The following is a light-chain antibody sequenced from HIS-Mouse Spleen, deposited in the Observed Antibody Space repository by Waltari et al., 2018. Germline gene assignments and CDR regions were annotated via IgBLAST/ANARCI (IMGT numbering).Light chain of an antibody. J-gene: IGLJ2*01. CDR1: RSDVGSYNL. CDR3: CSYAGSSNVV. V-gene: IGLV2-23*01. Sequence: QSALTQPASVSGSPGQSITISCTGTRSDVGSYNLVCWYQQHPGKAPKLMIYEGSKRPSGVSNRFSGSKSGNTASLTISGLQAEDEADYYCCSYAGSSNVVFGGGTKLTVL. CDR2: EGS.